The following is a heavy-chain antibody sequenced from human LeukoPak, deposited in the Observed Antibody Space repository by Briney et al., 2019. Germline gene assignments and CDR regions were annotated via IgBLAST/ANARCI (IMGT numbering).Heavy chain of an antibody. D-gene: IGHD6-13*01. CDR2: IKNKTDGGTT. CDR1: GFTFSNAW. V-gene: IGHV3-15*01. CDR3: TTSGAAAGFISYYYGMDV. Sequence: GGPLTLSCAASGFTFSNAWMSGVRQAPGKGLEWVGRIKNKTDGGTTDYAAPVKGRLTISRDDSKNTLYLQMNSLKTEDTAVYYCTTSGAAAGFISYYYGMDVWGKGTTVTVSS. J-gene: IGHJ6*04.